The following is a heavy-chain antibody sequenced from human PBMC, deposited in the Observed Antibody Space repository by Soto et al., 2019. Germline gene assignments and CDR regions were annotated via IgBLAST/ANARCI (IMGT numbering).Heavy chain of an antibody. V-gene: IGHV3-13*05. CDR1: GFTFSSYD. D-gene: IGHD2-15*01. CDR2: IGTAGDP. Sequence: EVQLVESGGGLVQPGGSLRLSCAAPGFTFSSYDMHWVRQATGKGLEWVSGIGTAGDPYYPGSVKGRFTISRENAKNSLYLQMNSLRAGDTAVYYCARGQYCSGGSCHYVFDIWGQGTMVTVSS. J-gene: IGHJ3*02. CDR3: ARGQYCSGGSCHYVFDI.